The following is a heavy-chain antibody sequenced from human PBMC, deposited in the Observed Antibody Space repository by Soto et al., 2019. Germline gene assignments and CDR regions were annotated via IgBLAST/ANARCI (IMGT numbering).Heavy chain of an antibody. CDR3: ARGDLEYYSRTSCYDAFAI. D-gene: IGHD2-2*01. CDR2: INSDGSST. Sequence: GWFPRLSNAASGFTCNSYWMHLVRQAPGKGLVWGSRINSDGSSTSYADSVKGRFTISIDNAKNTLYLQMNSLRAEDTAVYYCARGDLEYYSRTSCYDAFAIWGKGTMVTV. CDR1: GFTCNSYW. J-gene: IGHJ3*02. V-gene: IGHV3-74*01.